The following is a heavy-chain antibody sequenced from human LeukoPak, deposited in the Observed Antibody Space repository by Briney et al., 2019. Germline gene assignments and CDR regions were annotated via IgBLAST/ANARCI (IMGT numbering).Heavy chain of an antibody. CDR2: IYTSGST. CDR1: GGSISSGSYY. V-gene: IGHV4-61*02. Sequence: SQTLSLTCTVSGGSISSGSYYWSWIRQPAGNGLEWIGRIYTSGSTNYNPSLKSRVTISVDTSKNQFSLKLSSVTAADTAVYYCARDSPSGAPLGWGQGTLVTVSS. J-gene: IGHJ4*02. CDR3: ARDSPSGAPLG. D-gene: IGHD4-17*01.